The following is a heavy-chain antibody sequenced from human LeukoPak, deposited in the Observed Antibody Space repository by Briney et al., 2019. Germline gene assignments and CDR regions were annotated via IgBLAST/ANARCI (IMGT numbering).Heavy chain of an antibody. V-gene: IGHV3-7*03. CDR1: GFRFNTFW. J-gene: IGHJ4*02. Sequence: GGSLRLSCAASGFRFNTFWMSWVRQAPGKGLEWVANIKQDGNEKYYADSVKGRFTISRDNGKNSLDLQMNSLKADDTAVYYCAKDDAWLQYGNWGRGTLVTVSS. D-gene: IGHD5-24*01. CDR2: IKQDGNEK. CDR3: AKDDAWLQYGN.